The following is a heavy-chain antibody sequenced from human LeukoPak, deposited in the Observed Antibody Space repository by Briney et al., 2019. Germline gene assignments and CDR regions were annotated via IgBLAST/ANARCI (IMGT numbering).Heavy chain of an antibody. V-gene: IGHV4-4*02. CDR3: ARESGAFSPFGF. CDR1: GGSILTTNW. D-gene: IGHD1-26*01. J-gene: IGHJ4*02. CDR2: VHLSGAS. Sequence: SGTLSLTRAVSGGSILTTNWWSWVRQPPGKGLEWIGEVHLSGASNYNPSLKSRVSMSIDKSKNQLSLKLTSVTAADTAMYYCARESGAFSPFGFWGQGTLVTVSS.